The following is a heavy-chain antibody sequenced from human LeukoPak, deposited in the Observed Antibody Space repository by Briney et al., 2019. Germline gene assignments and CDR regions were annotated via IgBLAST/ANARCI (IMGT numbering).Heavy chain of an antibody. J-gene: IGHJ4*02. V-gene: IGHV3-64*01. Sequence: GGSLRLSCAASGFTLSSYAMHWVRQAPGKGLEYVSAISSNGGSTYYANSVKGRFTISRDNSKNTLYLQMGSLRAEDMAVYYCARVFYDSGGNYYDSWGQGTLVTVSS. D-gene: IGHD3-22*01. CDR1: GFTLSSYA. CDR2: ISSNGGST. CDR3: ARVFYDSGGNYYDS.